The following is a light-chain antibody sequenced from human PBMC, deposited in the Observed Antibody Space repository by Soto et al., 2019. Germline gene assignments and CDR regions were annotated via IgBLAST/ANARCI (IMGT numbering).Light chain of an antibody. V-gene: IGKV1-8*01. J-gene: IGKJ3*01. CDR2: AAS. CDR1: QGISSY. Sequence: AIRMTQSPSSFSASTGDRVTITCRASQGISSYLAWYQQKPGKAPKLLIYAASTLQSGAPSRFSGSGSGTDFTLTISCLQSEDFATYSCQQYYSYPFTFGPGTKVDIK. CDR3: QQYYSYPFT.